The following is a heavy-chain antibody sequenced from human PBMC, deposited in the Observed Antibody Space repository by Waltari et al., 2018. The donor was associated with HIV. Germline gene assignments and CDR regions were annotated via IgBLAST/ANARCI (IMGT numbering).Heavy chain of an antibody. J-gene: IGHJ6*02. CDR3: ARGLLWLNYYYYGMDV. D-gene: IGHD3-10*01. Sequence: QVQLQQWGAGLLKPSETLSLTCAVYGGSFSGYYWSWIRQPPGKGLEWIGEINHSGSTNYNPSLKSRVTISVDTSKNQFSLKLSSVTAADTAVYYCARGLLWLNYYYYGMDVWGQGTTVTVSS. V-gene: IGHV4-34*01. CDR1: GGSFSGYY. CDR2: INHSGST.